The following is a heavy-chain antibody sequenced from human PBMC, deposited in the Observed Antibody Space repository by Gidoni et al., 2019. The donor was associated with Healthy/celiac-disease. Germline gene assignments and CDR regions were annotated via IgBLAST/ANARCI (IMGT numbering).Heavy chain of an antibody. D-gene: IGHD1-26*01. CDR2: IIPIFGTA. J-gene: IGHJ4*02. V-gene: IGHV1-69*01. CDR1: GGTFSSYA. Sequence: QVQLVQSGAEVKKPGSSVKVSCKASGGTFSSYAVRWVRQAPGQGLEWMGGIIPIFGTANYAQKFQGRVTITADESTSTAYMELSSLRSEDTAVYYCARTIVGATTLYYFDYWGQGTLVTVSS. CDR3: ARTIVGATTLYYFDY.